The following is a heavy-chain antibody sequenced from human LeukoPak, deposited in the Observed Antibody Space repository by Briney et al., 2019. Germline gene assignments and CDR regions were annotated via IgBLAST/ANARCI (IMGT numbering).Heavy chain of an antibody. Sequence: SGGSLRLSCAASGFTFSSYAMSWVRQAPGKGLEWVSAISGSGGSTYYADSVKGRFTISRDNSKNTLYLQMNSLRAEDTAVYYCASQTYYYDSSGYSLFDYWGQGTLVTVSS. CDR1: GFTFSSYA. V-gene: IGHV3-23*01. D-gene: IGHD3-22*01. J-gene: IGHJ4*02. CDR3: ASQTYYYDSSGYSLFDY. CDR2: ISGSGGST.